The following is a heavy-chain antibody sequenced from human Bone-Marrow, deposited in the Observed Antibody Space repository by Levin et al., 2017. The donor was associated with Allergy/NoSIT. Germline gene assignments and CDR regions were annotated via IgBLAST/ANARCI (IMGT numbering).Heavy chain of an antibody. CDR2: IDPSDSYT. Sequence: GESLKISCKGSGYSFTSYWISWVRQMPGKGLEWMGRIDPSDSYTNYSPSFQGHVTISADKSISTAYLQWSSLKASDTAMYYCARHSRIAAAGPPPHYYYYYYMDVWGKGTTVTVSS. D-gene: IGHD6-13*01. CDR1: GYSFTSYW. J-gene: IGHJ6*03. V-gene: IGHV5-10-1*01. CDR3: ARHSRIAAAGPPPHYYYYYYMDV.